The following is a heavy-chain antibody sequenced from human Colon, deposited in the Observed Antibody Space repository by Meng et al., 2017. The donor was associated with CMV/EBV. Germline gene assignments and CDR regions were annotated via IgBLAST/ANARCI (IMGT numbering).Heavy chain of an antibody. J-gene: IGHJ4*02. CDR1: GFTFSYYW. V-gene: IGHV3-74*03. Sequence: GESLKISCAASGFTFSYYWMHWVRQVPGKGLVWVSRIKSDGSKTEYAESVRGRFTISRDNAKNTLYLKMNTLRVEDTAVYYCTRDAGSSTSMDYWGQGTLVTVSS. CDR2: IKSDGSKT. CDR3: TRDAGSSTSMDY. D-gene: IGHD6-6*01.